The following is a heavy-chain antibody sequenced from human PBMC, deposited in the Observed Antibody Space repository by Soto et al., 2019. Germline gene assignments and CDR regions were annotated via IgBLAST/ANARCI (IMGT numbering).Heavy chain of an antibody. CDR1: GLTVNSKY. CDR2: LYSGEKT. V-gene: IGHV3-53*02. D-gene: IGHD5-18*01. CDR3: AGDGRDRYGYRVEY. J-gene: IGHJ4*02. Sequence: EVQLVETGGGLIQPGGSLRLSCAAAGLTVNSKYMSWARQAPGKGLEWVSVLYSGEKTFYADSVRGRFTISRDESKNTLYPPMNRLRGEDTAVYFCAGDGRDRYGYRVEYWGQGTLVTVSP.